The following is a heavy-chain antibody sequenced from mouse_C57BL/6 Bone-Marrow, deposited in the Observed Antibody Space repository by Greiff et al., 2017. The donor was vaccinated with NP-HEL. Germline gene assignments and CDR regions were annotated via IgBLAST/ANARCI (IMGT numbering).Heavy chain of an antibody. V-gene: IGHV1-72*01. CDR1: GYTFTSYW. D-gene: IGHD1-1*01. Sequence: QVQLKQPGAELVKPGASVKLSCKASGYTFTSYWMHWVKQRPGRGLEWIGRIDPNSGGTKYNEKFKSKATLTVDKPSSTAYMQLSSLTSEDSAVYYCARRVIYYGSDYYAMDYWGQGTSVTVSS. CDR3: ARRVIYYGSDYYAMDY. J-gene: IGHJ4*01. CDR2: IDPNSGGT.